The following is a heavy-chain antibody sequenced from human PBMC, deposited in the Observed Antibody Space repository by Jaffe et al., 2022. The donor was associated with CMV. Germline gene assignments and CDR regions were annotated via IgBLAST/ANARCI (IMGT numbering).Heavy chain of an antibody. CDR1: GYTFGGYF. V-gene: IGHV1-46*01. J-gene: IGHJ4*02. Sequence: QVQLVQSGAEVKKPGASVKVSCKASGYTFGGYFMHWVRQAPGQGLEWMGTINPSGGGTSYAQKFQGRITMTRDTSTSTVYMDLSSLRSEDTAVYYCARVSNDYVSIDYWGQGTLVTVSS. D-gene: IGHD4-17*01. CDR3: ARVSNDYVSIDY. CDR2: INPSGGGT.